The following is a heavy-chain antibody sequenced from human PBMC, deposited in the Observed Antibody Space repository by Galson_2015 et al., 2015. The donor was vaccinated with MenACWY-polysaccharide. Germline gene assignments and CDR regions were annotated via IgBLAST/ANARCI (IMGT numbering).Heavy chain of an antibody. J-gene: IGHJ2*01. CDR3: ARRNLGNWYFDL. V-gene: IGHV4-61*10. CDR1: GASVSSTIYY. D-gene: IGHD1-14*01. Sequence: SETLSLTCSVSGASVSSTIYYWGWIRQPAGKGLDWIGRIHASGSTTYNPSFRSRVTMSVDTSKNQFSLSLTSVTAADTAVYYCARRNLGNWYFDLWGRGTLVTVSS. CDR2: IHASGST.